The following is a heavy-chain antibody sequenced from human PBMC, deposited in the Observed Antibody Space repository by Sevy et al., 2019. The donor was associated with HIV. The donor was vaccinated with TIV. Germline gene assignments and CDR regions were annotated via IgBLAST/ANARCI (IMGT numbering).Heavy chain of an antibody. CDR3: AREKSFGVACYHLDL. CDR2: INWDGSSK. V-gene: IGHV3-20*04. J-gene: IGHJ1*01. Sequence: GGSLRLSCAASGFTFDDYGMSWVRQAPGKGLEWVSGINWDGSSKGYADSVKGRFTISRDNVKNSLHLQMTSLRAEDTAFYYCAREKSFGVACYHLDLWGQGTLVTVSS. D-gene: IGHD2-2*01. CDR1: GFTFDDYG.